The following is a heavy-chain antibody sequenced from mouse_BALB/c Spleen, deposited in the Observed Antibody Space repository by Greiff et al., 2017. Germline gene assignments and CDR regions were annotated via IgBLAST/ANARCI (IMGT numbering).Heavy chain of an antibody. V-gene: IGHV5-4*02. Sequence: EVQLVESGGGLVKPGGSLKLSCAASGFTFSDYYMYWVRQTPEKRLEWVATISDGGSYTYYPDSVKGRFTISRDNAKNNLYLQMSSLKSEDTAMYYCARGYGNFDYWGQGTTLTVSS. CDR1: GFTFSDYY. CDR2: ISDGGSYT. J-gene: IGHJ2*01. CDR3: ARGYGNFDY. D-gene: IGHD2-1*01.